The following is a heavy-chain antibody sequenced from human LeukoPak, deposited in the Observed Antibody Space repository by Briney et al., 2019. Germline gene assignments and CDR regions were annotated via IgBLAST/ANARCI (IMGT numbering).Heavy chain of an antibody. CDR2: IIPILGIA. CDR3: ARVSYESYFDY. V-gene: IGHV1-69*04. Sequence: SVKVSCKASGGTFSSYAISWVRQAPGQGLEWMGRIIPILGIANYAQKFQGRVTVTADKSTSTAYMELSSLRSEDTAVYYCARVSYESYFDYWGQGTLVTVSS. J-gene: IGHJ4*02. D-gene: IGHD5-12*01. CDR1: GGTFSSYA.